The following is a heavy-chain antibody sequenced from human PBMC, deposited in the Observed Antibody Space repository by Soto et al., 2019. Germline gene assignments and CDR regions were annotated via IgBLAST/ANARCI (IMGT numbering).Heavy chain of an antibody. CDR3: AKDGRGSGSHYNSFGY. Sequence: EVQLVESGGGLIQPGGSLKLSCAVSGFTVGNNYMSWVRQAPGKGLEWVSLIYSTGTTKYADSVKGRFTVSRDNTKNTLYLQMNSLRAEDTAVYYCAKDGRGSGSHYNSFGYWGQGTLVPVSS. V-gene: IGHV3-53*01. CDR2: IYSTGTT. CDR1: GFTVGNNY. D-gene: IGHD3-10*01. J-gene: IGHJ4*02.